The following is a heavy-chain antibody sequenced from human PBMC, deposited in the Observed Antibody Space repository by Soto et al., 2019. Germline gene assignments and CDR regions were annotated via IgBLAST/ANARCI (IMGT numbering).Heavy chain of an antibody. CDR1: GFTFTNYA. CDR3: ARGYGDY. V-gene: IGHV1-3*01. Sequence: QVQLVQSGAEVKKRGASVEVACKTSGFTFTNYAIHLVRQAPGQRLEWMGWINAGNGNTKYSQNFQGRVTITRDTSASPAYMELSGLSSEDTAGYSCARGYGDYWGQGSLVTVSS. D-gene: IGHD6-25*01. J-gene: IGHJ4*02. CDR2: INAGNGNT.